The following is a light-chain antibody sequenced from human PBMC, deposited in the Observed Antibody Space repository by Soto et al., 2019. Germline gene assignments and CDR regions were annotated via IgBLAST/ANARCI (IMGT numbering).Light chain of an antibody. V-gene: IGKV3-15*01. CDR2: GAS. CDR3: KQYNNWPRT. CDR1: QSFSSN. J-gene: IGKJ5*01. Sequence: EIVMTQSPATLSVSPGERATLSCRASQSFSSNLAWYQQKPGQAPRLLIYGASTRATGVQARFSGSGSGTEFTLTISSLQSEDFAVYYCKQYNNWPRTFGQGTRLEIK.